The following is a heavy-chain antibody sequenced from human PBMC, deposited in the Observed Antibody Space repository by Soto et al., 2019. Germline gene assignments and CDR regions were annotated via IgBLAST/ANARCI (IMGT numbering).Heavy chain of an antibody. CDR3: ARHSSSWGNYYYGMDV. D-gene: IGHD6-13*01. CDR2: IYPGDSDT. V-gene: IGHV5-51*01. J-gene: IGHJ6*02. CDR1: GYSFTSYW. Sequence: GESLKISCKGSGYSFTSYWIGWVRQMPGKGLEWMGIIYPGDSDTRYSPSFQGQVTISADKSISTAYLQWSSLKASDTAIYYCARHSSSWGNYYYGMDVWGQGTTVTVSS.